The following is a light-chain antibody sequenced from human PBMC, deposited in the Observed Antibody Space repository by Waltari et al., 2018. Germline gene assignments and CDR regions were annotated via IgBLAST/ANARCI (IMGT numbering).Light chain of an antibody. CDR3: CSYADSSTYV. CDR1: SSDVGDYNY. J-gene: IGLJ1*01. V-gene: IGLV2-11*01. CDR2: DVN. Sequence: QSALTQPRSVSGSPGQSVTISCTGTSSDVGDYNYVSWYQQHPGKAPKVMIYDVNKRPSGVPDRFSGSKSGNTASLTISGLQAEDEADYYCCSYADSSTYVFGTGTQVTVL.